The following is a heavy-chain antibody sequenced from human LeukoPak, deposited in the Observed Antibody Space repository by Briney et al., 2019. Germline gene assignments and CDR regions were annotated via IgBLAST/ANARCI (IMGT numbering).Heavy chain of an antibody. CDR2: FDPEDGET. J-gene: IGHJ3*02. CDR1: GYTLTELS. V-gene: IGHV1-24*01. CDR3: ARDQPDAFDI. Sequence: ASVKVSCKVSGYTLTELSMHWVRQAPGKGLEWMGGFDPEDGETIYAQKFQGRVTMTRNTSISTAYMELSSLRSEDTAVYYCARDQPDAFDIWGQGTMVTVSS.